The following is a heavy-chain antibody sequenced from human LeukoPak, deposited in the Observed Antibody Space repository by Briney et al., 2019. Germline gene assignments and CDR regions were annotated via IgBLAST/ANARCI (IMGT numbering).Heavy chain of an antibody. CDR3: ARDNPLHYDSSGYYGPGAFDI. V-gene: IGHV3-15*01. D-gene: IGHD3-22*01. CDR2: IKSKTDGGTT. J-gene: IGHJ3*02. CDR1: GFTFSNAW. Sequence: GGSLRLSCAASGFTFSNAWMSWVRQAPGKGLEWVGRIKSKTDGGTTDYAAPVKGRFTISRDDSKNTLYLQMNSLRAEDTAVYYCARDNPLHYDSSGYYGPGAFDIWGQGTMVTVSS.